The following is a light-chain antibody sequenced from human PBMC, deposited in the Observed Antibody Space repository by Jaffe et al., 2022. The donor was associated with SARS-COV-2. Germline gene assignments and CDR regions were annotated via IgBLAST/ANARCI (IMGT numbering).Light chain of an antibody. CDR2: SVS. J-gene: IGKJ3*01. V-gene: IGKV1-6*01. Sequence: IQMTQSPSSLSAYVGDTVTINCRASQGVSSDLAWYQQKPGKAPRLLIFSVSKLHSGVPSRFSGSGSNNDFTLTITNLQPDDFAVYFCLQDYTYPFTFGPGTRVYIK. CDR3: LQDYTYPFT. CDR1: QGVSSD.